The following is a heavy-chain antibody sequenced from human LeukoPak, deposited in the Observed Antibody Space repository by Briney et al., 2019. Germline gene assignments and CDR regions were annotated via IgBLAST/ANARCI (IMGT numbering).Heavy chain of an antibody. Sequence: GGSLRLSCVASGLNFGESAMHWVRHAPGKGLEWVSLISADGGSAFSADSVRGRFSISRDNSKNSLYLQMDSLRSEDTAMYYCAKESGKFDYWGQGTLVVVSS. CDR1: GLNFGESA. CDR2: ISADGGSA. V-gene: IGHV3-43*02. CDR3: AKESGKFDY. J-gene: IGHJ4*02.